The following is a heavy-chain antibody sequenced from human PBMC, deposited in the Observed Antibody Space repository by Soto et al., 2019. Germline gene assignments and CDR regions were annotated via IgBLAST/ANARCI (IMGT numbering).Heavy chain of an antibody. CDR1: GFTFSDYY. Sequence: ESGGGLVKPGGSLRLSCAASGFTFSDYYMSWIRQAPGKGLEWVSYISSSGSTIYYADSMKGRFTISRDNAKNSLYLQMNSLRAEDTAVYYCARGPYNYVWGSDPPHFDYWGQGTLVTVSS. V-gene: IGHV3-11*01. CDR2: ISSSGSTI. J-gene: IGHJ4*02. CDR3: ARGPYNYVWGSDPPHFDY. D-gene: IGHD3-16*02.